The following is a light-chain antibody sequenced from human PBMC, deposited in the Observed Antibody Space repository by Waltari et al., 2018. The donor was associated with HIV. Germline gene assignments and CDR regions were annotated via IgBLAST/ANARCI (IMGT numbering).Light chain of an antibody. J-gene: IGKJ2*01. V-gene: IGKV3-20*01. CDR2: GAS. CDR1: QIVSTSY. Sequence: EVVSTQSPGTLSLSLGDRATLSCWASQIVSTSYLAWFQQKPGQVPRLLIYGASNRATGTTDRFSGTGSGTDFTRTISGLEPEYFAVYYCQQWGTFGQGTKLEIK. CDR3: QQWGT.